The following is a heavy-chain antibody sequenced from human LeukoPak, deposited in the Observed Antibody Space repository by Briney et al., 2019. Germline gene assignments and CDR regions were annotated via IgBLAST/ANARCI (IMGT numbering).Heavy chain of an antibody. Sequence: GGSLRLSCAASGFTFSSYWMSWVRQAPGKGLEWVANIKQDGSEKYYVDSVKGRFTISRDNAKNSLYLQMNSLRAEDTAVYYCARLPWMGFGTEPGDFDYWGQGTLVTVSS. CDR3: ARLPWMGFGTEPGDFDY. V-gene: IGHV3-7*01. CDR2: IKQDGSEK. CDR1: GFTFSSYW. J-gene: IGHJ4*02. D-gene: IGHD3-10*01.